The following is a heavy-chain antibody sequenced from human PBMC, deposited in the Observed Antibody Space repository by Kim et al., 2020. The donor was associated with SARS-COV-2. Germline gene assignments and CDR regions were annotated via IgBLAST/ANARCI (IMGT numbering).Heavy chain of an antibody. J-gene: IGHJ6*02. Sequence: ASVKVSCKASGYTFTSYYMHWVRQAPGQGLEWMGIINPSGGSTSYAQKFQGRVTMTRDTSTSTVYMELSSLRSEDTAVYYCARKGGGYFERGYYGMDVWGQGTTVTVSS. CDR1: GYTFTSYY. CDR2: INPSGGST. V-gene: IGHV1-46*01. CDR3: ARKGGGYFERGYYGMDV. D-gene: IGHD3-9*01.